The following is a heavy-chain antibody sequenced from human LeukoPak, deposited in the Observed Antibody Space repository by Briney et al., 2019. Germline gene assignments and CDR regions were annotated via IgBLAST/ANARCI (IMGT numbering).Heavy chain of an antibody. CDR1: GGSFSGYY. CDR2: INHSGST. V-gene: IGHV4-34*01. Sequence: SETLSLTCAVYGGSFSGYYWSSLRPPPGKGLEWVGEINHSGSTNYNPSLKSRVTISVDTSKDQFSLKLSSVTAADTAVYYCARGRSYYDSSGYYVYWGQGTLVTVSS. D-gene: IGHD3-22*01. J-gene: IGHJ4*02. CDR3: ARGRSYYDSSGYYVY.